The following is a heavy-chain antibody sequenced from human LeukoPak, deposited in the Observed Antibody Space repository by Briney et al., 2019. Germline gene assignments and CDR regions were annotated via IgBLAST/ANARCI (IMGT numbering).Heavy chain of an antibody. J-gene: IGHJ4*02. CDR3: AKDGTSGLDY. Sequence: GRSLRLSCAASGFTFDDYAMHWVRQAPGKGLEWVSGISWNSGSIGYADCVKGRFTISRDNAKNSLYLQMNSLRAEDTALYYCAKDGTSGLDYWGQGTLVTVSS. V-gene: IGHV3-9*01. CDR1: GFTFDDYA. D-gene: IGHD1-7*01. CDR2: ISWNSGSI.